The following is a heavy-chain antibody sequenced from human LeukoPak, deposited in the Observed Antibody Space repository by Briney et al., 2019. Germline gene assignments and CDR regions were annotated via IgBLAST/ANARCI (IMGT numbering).Heavy chain of an antibody. CDR3: ARVISVCSSTSCYRRPNYYYGMDV. CDR1: GGTFSSYA. V-gene: IGHV1-69*04. J-gene: IGHJ6*02. CDR2: IIPILGIA. D-gene: IGHD2-2*01. Sequence: GSSVKVSCKASGGTFSSYAISWVRQAPGQGLEWMGRIIPILGIANYAQKFQGRVTITADKSTSTAYMELSSLRSEDTAVYYCARVISVCSSTSCYRRPNYYYGMDVWGQGTTVTVSS.